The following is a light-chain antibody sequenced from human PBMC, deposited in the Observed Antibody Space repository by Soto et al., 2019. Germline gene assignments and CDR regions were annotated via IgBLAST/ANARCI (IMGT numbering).Light chain of an antibody. CDR1: SSNIGSNT. CDR2: SNN. V-gene: IGLV1-44*01. Sequence: QSVLTQPPSASGTPGQRVTISCSGSSSNIGSNTVNCYQQLPGTAPKLLIYSNNQRPSGVPDRFSGSKSGTSASLAISGLQSEDEAGYYCAAWDDSLTGFWVFGGGTNLTVL. J-gene: IGLJ3*02. CDR3: AAWDDSLTGFWV.